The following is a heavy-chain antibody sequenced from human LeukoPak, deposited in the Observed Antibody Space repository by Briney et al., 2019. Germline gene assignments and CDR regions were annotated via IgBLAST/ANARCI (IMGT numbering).Heavy chain of an antibody. CDR2: TSDRGDYT. V-gene: IGHV3-23*01. Sequence: GGSLRLSCAASGFTFTSYSMSWVRQAPGKGLEWVSGTSDRGDYTYYADSVKGRFTISRDNSKNTLYLQMNSLRAEDTAVYYCARGDYYAIWGQGTMVTVSS. D-gene: IGHD3-10*01. CDR1: GFTFTSYS. J-gene: IGHJ3*02. CDR3: ARGDYYAI.